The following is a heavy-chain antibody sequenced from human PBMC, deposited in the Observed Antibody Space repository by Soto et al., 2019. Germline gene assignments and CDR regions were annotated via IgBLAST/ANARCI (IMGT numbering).Heavy chain of an antibody. V-gene: IGHV4-34*01. CDR3: ARGVSNYDFCSGYSHYYYYMDV. J-gene: IGHJ6*03. CDR1: GGSFSGYY. CDR2: INHSGST. D-gene: IGHD3-3*01. Sequence: SKTLSLTCAVHGGSFSGYYWSWIRQPPGKGLEWIGEINHSGSTNYNPSLKSRVTMSVDTSKSQFSLKLSSVTAAGTAIYYCARGVSNYDFCSGYSHYYYYMDVWGQGTTVTGSS.